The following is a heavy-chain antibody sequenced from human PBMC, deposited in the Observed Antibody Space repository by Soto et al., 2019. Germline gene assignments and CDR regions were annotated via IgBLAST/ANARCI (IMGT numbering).Heavy chain of an antibody. V-gene: IGHV5-10-1*01. D-gene: IGHD6-13*01. CDR3: ARQYIAAARYYYGMDV. Sequence: GGSLKISCKGSGYSFTSYWISWVRQMPGKGLEWMGRIDPSDSYTNYSPSFQGHVTISADKSISTAYLQWSSLKASDTAMYYCARQYIAAARYYYGMDVWGQGATVTVSS. CDR1: GYSFTSYW. J-gene: IGHJ6*02. CDR2: IDPSDSYT.